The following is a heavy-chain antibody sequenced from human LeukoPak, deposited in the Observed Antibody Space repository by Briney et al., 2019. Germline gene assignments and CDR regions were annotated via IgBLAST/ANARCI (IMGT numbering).Heavy chain of an antibody. CDR1: GGTFSSYA. J-gene: IGHJ5*02. CDR3: ARGRRRGWRNNWFGP. Sequence: SVKVSCKASGGTFSSYAISWVRQAPGQGLEWMGRIIPILGIANYAQKFQGRVTITADKSTSTAYMELGSLRSEDTAVYYCARGRRRGWRNNWFGPWGQGTLVTVSS. CDR2: IIPILGIA. D-gene: IGHD6-19*01. V-gene: IGHV1-69*04.